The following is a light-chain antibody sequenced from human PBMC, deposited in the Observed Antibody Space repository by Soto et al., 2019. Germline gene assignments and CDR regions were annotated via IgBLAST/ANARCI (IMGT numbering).Light chain of an antibody. CDR2: AAT. J-gene: IGKJ1*01. CDR3: QPLNGYPPE. Sequence: QLTQSPSSLSASIGDRVTITCRATQPISSYLAWYQQKPGAAPKLLIYAATTLQIGVPSRFSGGASGTVFTLTISRLQSYDFATYYCQPLNGYPPEFGQGTKVEV. V-gene: IGKV1-9*01. CDR1: QPISSY.